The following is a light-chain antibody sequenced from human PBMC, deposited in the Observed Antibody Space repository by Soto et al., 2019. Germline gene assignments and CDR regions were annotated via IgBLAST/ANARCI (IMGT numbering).Light chain of an antibody. CDR3: QQSYTTPRIT. Sequence: DIQMTQSPSSLSASIGDSVIITCRAGQDIGTYLNWYQHKPGKAPKHLIYAASSLQTGVPSRFTGSGPGTEFTLTIDSLQPEDFATYYCQQSYTTPRITFGQGTRL. J-gene: IGKJ5*01. CDR2: AAS. CDR1: QDIGTY. V-gene: IGKV1-39*01.